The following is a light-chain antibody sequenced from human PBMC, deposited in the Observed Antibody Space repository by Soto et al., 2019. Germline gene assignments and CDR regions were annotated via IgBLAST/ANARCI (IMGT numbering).Light chain of an antibody. Sequence: QSVLTQPASVSGSPGQSITISCTGTSSDVGSYHYVSWFQQHPGKAPKLIIFEVSDRPSGVSTRFSGSKSGDTASLTISWLQAVDEDDDYCSSYTSGCHFYVFGGGTNFTVL. CDR1: SSDVGSYHY. V-gene: IGLV2-14*01. J-gene: IGLJ1*01. CDR2: EVS. CDR3: SSYTSGCHFYV.